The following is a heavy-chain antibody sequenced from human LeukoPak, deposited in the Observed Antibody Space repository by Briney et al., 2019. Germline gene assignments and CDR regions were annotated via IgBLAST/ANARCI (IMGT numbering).Heavy chain of an antibody. CDR1: GGSISSSSYY. CDR3: ARGALLWFGDRMEYYFDY. J-gene: IGHJ4*02. V-gene: IGHV4-39*07. D-gene: IGHD3-10*01. CDR2: IYYSGNT. Sequence: SETLSLTCTVSGGSISSSSYYWGWIRQPPGKGLEWIGSIYYSGNTNYNPSLKSRVTISVDTSKNQFSLKLSSMTAADTAVYYCARGALLWFGDRMEYYFDYWGQGTLLTVSS.